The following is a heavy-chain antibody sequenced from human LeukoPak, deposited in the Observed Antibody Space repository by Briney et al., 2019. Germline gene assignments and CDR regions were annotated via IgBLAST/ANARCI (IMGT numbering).Heavy chain of an antibody. CDR3: AKVRSGYDFYDYYYYMDV. D-gene: IGHD5-12*01. CDR2: ISGSGGST. J-gene: IGHJ6*03. CDR1: GFTFSSYA. V-gene: IGHV3-23*01. Sequence: PGGSLRLSCAASGFTFSSYAMSWVRQAPGKGLEWVSAISGSGGSTYYADSVKGRFTISRDNSKNTLYLQMNSLRAEDTAVYYCAKVRSGYDFYDYYYYMDVWGKGTTVTVSS.